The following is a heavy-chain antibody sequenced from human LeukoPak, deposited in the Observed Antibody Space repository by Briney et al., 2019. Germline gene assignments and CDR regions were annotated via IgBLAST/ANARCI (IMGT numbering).Heavy chain of an antibody. CDR2: IYPDDSDT. CDR3: ARPNITSYYDSRGYDAFDV. Sequence: PGASLKISCQGSGYRFNAYWIAWVRQMPGKGLEWMGIIYPDDSDTRYSPSFQGQVTISADKSVRTAYLQWSSLKASDTAMYYCARPNITSYYDSRGYDAFDVWGQGTMVTVSS. J-gene: IGHJ3*01. D-gene: IGHD3-22*01. V-gene: IGHV5-51*01. CDR1: GYRFNAYW.